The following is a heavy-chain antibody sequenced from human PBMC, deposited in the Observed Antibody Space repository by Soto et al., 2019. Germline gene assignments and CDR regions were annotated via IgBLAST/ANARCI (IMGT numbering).Heavy chain of an antibody. D-gene: IGHD2-2*02. CDR3: ATLMCSSASCYMYAMDV. J-gene: IGHJ6*02. CDR1: GYNFTNYW. CDR2: IYPVDSET. Sequence: GESLKISCKGSGYNFTNYWIGWVRQMPGQGLGWVRNIYPVDSETRYSPPFQGHVTSSADKSITTAYLQWSSLKASDTATYHCATLMCSSASCYMYAMDVWAQETTVTVS. V-gene: IGHV5-51*01.